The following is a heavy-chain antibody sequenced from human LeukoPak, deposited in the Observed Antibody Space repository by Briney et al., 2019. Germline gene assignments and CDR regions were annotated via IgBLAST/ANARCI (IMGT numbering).Heavy chain of an antibody. CDR2: INHTGST. CDR1: GGSFSGYY. D-gene: IGHD4-17*01. Sequence: SETLSLTCAVYGGSFSGYYWSWIRQPPGKGLEWIGEINHTGSTNYNPSLKSRVTISVDTSKNQFSLKLSSVTAADTAVYYCARGAGTRFLNTVTPDFDYWGQGTLVTVSS. CDR3: ARGAGTRFLNTVTPDFDY. V-gene: IGHV4-34*01. J-gene: IGHJ4*02.